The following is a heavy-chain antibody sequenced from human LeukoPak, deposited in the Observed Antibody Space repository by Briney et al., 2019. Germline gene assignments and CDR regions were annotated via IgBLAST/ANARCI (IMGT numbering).Heavy chain of an antibody. CDR2: TYSDGNT. Sequence: HSGGSLRLSCAASGFTFSSYGMHWVRQAPGKGLEWVSITYSDGNTNYAVSVKGRFTISRDTSQNTLSLQMNSLRAEDTAVYYCVRKNQDFNAAFDIWGQGTVVTVSS. J-gene: IGHJ3*02. CDR1: GFTFSSYG. D-gene: IGHD1-14*01. V-gene: IGHV3-53*01. CDR3: VRKNQDFNAAFDI.